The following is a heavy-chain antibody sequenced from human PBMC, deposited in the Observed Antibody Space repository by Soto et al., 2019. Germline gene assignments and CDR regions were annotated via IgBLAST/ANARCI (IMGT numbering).Heavy chain of an antibody. CDR1: GFNFKSYA. CDR2: LSGSADDT. CDR3: AKDGYCTSFSWYPKTPNWLDA. D-gene: IGHD2-2*03. Sequence: QLLESGGGLVQPGGSLRLSCAASGFNFKSYAMSWVRQAPGKGLEWVSGLSGSADDTYYADSVNGRFSISRDNSKNTLFLQINSLRAEDTASYFCAKDGYCTSFSWYPKTPNWLDAWGQGILVTVSS. V-gene: IGHV3-23*01. J-gene: IGHJ5*02.